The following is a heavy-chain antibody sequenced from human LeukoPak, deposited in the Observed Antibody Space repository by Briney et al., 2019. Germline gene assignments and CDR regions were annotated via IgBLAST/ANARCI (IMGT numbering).Heavy chain of an antibody. V-gene: IGHV3-23*01. CDR3: ARDYYYDSSGYNSHDAFDI. CDR2: ISGSGGST. D-gene: IGHD3-22*01. CDR1: GGSISSYY. Sequence: ETLSLTCTVSGGSISSYYWSWIRQPPGKGLEWISAISGSGGSTYYADSVKGRFTISRDNSKNTLYLQMASLRAEDTAVYYCARDYYYDSSGYNSHDAFDIWGQGTLVTVSS. J-gene: IGHJ3*02.